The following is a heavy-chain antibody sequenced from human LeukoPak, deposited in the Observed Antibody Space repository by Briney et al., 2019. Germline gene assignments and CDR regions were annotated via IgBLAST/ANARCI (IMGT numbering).Heavy chain of an antibody. Sequence: GGSLRLSCAASGFTFSSYAMHWVRQAPGKGLEWVAVISYDGSNKYYADSVKGRFTISRDNSKNTLYLQMNSLRAEDTAVYYCARDGIYYYDSSDHYYYYMDVWGKGTTVTVSS. CDR3: ARDGIYYYDSSDHYYYYMDV. CDR1: GFTFSSYA. J-gene: IGHJ6*03. V-gene: IGHV3-30-3*01. CDR2: ISYDGSNK. D-gene: IGHD3-22*01.